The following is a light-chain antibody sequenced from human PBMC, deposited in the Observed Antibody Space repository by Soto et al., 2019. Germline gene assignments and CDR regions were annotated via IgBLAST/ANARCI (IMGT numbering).Light chain of an antibody. CDR3: QSYDSGLSAVV. J-gene: IGLJ2*01. Sequence: QSVLTQPPSVSGAPGQRVTISCTGSSSNIGAGYDVHWYLQLPGTAPKLLIYVNSNRPSGVPDRFSGSKSGTSASLAITGLQAEDEADYYCQSYDSGLSAVVFGGGTKLTVL. CDR1: SSNIGAGYD. CDR2: VNS. V-gene: IGLV1-40*01.